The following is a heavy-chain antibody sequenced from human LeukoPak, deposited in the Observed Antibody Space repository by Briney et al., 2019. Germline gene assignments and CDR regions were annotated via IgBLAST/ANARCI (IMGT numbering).Heavy chain of an antibody. J-gene: IGHJ3*02. V-gene: IGHV4-59*08. D-gene: IGHD3-3*01. Sequence: PSETLSLTCAVSDVSISDYYWSWIRQPPGKGLEWIGYIYHTGDSNQNPSLKGRVTISVDTSKNQFSLKLSSVTAADTAVYYCARHRWEYYDFWSGYPVYAFDIWGQGTMVTVSS. CDR3: ARHRWEYYDFWSGYPVYAFDI. CDR2: IYHTGDS. CDR1: DVSISDYY.